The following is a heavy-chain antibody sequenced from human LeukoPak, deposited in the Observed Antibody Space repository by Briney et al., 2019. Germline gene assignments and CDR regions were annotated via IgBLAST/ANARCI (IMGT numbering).Heavy chain of an antibody. J-gene: IGHJ5*02. V-gene: IGHV6-1*01. D-gene: IGHD5/OR15-5a*01. CDR3: ARYDRSVGWFDP. CDR1: GDSVSSNSAA. CDR2: TYYRSKWYN. Sequence: ASQTLSLTCAISGDSVSSNSAAWNWIRQSPSGGLEWLGRTYYRSKWYNDYAVSVKSRITINPDTSMNQFSLQLNSVTPEDTAVYYCARYDRSVGWFDPWGQGTLVTVSS.